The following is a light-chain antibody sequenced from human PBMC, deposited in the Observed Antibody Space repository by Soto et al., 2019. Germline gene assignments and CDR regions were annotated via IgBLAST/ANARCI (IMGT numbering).Light chain of an antibody. CDR1: QSVSSNY. Sequence: EIVLTQSPGTLSLSPGERVTLSCRASQSVSSNYLAWYQQKPGQAPRLLIYATSSRATGIPGTFSGSWSGTDFTLTINRLEPEDFAVCYCQQYGNSPRYSFGQGTRLEIK. J-gene: IGKJ2*03. CDR2: ATS. V-gene: IGKV3-20*01. CDR3: QQYGNSPRYS.